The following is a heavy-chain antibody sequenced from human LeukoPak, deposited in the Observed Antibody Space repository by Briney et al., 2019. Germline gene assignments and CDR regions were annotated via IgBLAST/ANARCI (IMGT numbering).Heavy chain of an antibody. Sequence: GGSLRLSCAASGFTFYTYAMSWVRQAPGKGLEWVSAITVSGHNTYYADSVKGRFTISRDNSKNTLYLQMNSLRAEDTAVYYCAKDRRLAAFDYGGQGTLVTVSS. V-gene: IGHV3-23*01. J-gene: IGHJ4*02. CDR1: GFTFYTYA. CDR3: AKDRRLAAFDY. D-gene: IGHD6-25*01. CDR2: ITVSGHNT.